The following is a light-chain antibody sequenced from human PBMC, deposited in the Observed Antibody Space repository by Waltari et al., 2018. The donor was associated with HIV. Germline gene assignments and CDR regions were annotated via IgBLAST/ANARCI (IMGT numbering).Light chain of an antibody. CDR1: NRDIGSYDF. Sequence: QSALTQPASVSGSRGQSITISCTGTNRDIGSYDFVSWDQQHPGDAPKLIIYEVSYRPSGVSDRFSGSKSINTASLTISGLQADDEADYYCCSYTSAATWVFGGGTKVTVL. V-gene: IGLV2-14*01. J-gene: IGLJ3*02. CDR3: CSYTSAATWV. CDR2: EVS.